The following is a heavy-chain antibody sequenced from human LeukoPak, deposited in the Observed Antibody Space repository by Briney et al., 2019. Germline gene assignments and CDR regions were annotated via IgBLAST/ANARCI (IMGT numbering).Heavy chain of an antibody. CDR1: GGTFSGYY. CDR2: SNDSGGT. V-gene: IGHV4-34*01. CDR3: AREGPYYDFWSGYAHYYYYMDV. Sequence: PSETLSLTCAVYGGTFSGYYWSWIRQPPGKRLEWVGESNDSGGTNYNPSLKSRVTISVDTSKNQFSLKLSSVTAADTAVYYCAREGPYYDFWSGYAHYYYYMDVWGKGTTVTVSS. D-gene: IGHD3-3*01. J-gene: IGHJ6*03.